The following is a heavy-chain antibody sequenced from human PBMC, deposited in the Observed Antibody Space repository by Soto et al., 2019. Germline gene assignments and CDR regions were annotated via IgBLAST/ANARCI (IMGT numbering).Heavy chain of an antibody. CDR3: AREATISGAHYYYMDV. V-gene: IGHV3-48*01. D-gene: IGHD3-3*01. Sequence: GGSLRLSCAASGVTFSSYSMNWVRQAPGKGLEWVSYISSSSSTIYYADSVKGRFTISRDNAKTSLYLQMNSLRAEDTAVYYCAREATISGAHYYYMDVWGKGTTVTVSS. J-gene: IGHJ6*03. CDR2: ISSSSSTI. CDR1: GVTFSSYS.